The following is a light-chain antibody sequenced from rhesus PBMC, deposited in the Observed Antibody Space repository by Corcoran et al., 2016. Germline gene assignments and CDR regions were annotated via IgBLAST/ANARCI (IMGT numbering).Light chain of an antibody. V-gene: IGKV1-22*01. Sequence: DIQMTQSPSSLSASVGDTVTITFRASQGISSWLAWYQQKPGKAPKLLTYKASRLQSGVPSRFSGSGSGTDFPLTISSLQSEDVATYYCQQYSSRPFPFCPGTKLDIK. J-gene: IGKJ3*01. CDR3: QQYSSRPFP. CDR1: QGISSW. CDR2: KAS.